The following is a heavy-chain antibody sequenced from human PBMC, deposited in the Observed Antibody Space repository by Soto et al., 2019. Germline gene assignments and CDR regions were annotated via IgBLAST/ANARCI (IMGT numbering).Heavy chain of an antibody. CDR2: MNPNSGNT. J-gene: IGHJ5*02. CDR3: ARGRYAIRGAFIIGELDH. D-gene: IGHD3-10*01. Sequence: QVQLVQSGAEVKMPGASVKVSCKASGYTFTSHDINWVRQATGQGLEWMGWMNPNSGNTGYGQKFQGRVTMTRNTSTSTAYMELGSLKSDDTAVYYCARGRYAIRGAFIIGELDHWGQGSLVIVSS. CDR1: GYTFTSHD. V-gene: IGHV1-8*01.